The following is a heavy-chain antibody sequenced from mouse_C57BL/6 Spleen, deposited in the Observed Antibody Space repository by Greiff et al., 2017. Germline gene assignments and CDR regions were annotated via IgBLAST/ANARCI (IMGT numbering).Heavy chain of an antibody. V-gene: IGHV1-15*01. CDR1: GYTFTDYE. J-gene: IGHJ2*01. Sequence: VKLQESGAELVRPGASVTLSCKASGYTFTDYEMHWVKQTPVHGLEWIGAIDPETGGTAYNQKFKGKAILTADKSSSTAYMELRSLTSEDSAVYYCTRGYYSDYWGQGTTLTVSS. CDR2: IDPETGGT. CDR3: TRGYYSDY.